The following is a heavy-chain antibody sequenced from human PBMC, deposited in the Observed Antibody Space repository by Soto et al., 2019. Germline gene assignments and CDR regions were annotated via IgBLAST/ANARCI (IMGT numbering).Heavy chain of an antibody. V-gene: IGHV4-39*01. Sequence: SETVALTCTVSGGSISSNRYYWAWVLQPPGKGLEWIGSIYHRGSVYYNPSLKSRVTISVDTSKNQFSLKVNSVTAADTAVYYCASDYDFWSGSSVYFIMDVWGQGTTVTVPS. D-gene: IGHD3-3*01. CDR2: IYHRGSV. CDR3: ASDYDFWSGSSVYFIMDV. J-gene: IGHJ6*02. CDR1: GGSISSNRYY.